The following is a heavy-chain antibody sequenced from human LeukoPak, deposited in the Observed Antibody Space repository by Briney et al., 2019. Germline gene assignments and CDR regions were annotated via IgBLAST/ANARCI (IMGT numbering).Heavy chain of an antibody. D-gene: IGHD4-11*01. J-gene: IGHJ4*02. CDR2: VSGSGGST. Sequence: GGSLRLSCAASAFTFSSYAMSWVRQAPGKGLEWVAAVSGSGGSTYYADSVKGRFTISRDNSKNTLYLQMNSLRAEDTAVYYCAKSISTVTKGIDYWGQGTLVTVSS. CDR3: AKSISTVTKGIDY. CDR1: AFTFSSYA. V-gene: IGHV3-23*01.